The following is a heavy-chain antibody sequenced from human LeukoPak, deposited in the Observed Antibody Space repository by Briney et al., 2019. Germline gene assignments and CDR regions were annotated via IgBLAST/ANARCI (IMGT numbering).Heavy chain of an antibody. Sequence: SETLSLTCNVSGGSISNGYYWGWIRQPPGKGLEWIGSISHSGSTSQNPSVKSRVTISIDTSKNQFSLKLSSVTAADTAVYYCARAPSQGYFDYWGQGTLVTVSS. J-gene: IGHJ4*02. CDR1: GGSISNGYY. CDR2: ISHSGST. V-gene: IGHV4-38-2*02. CDR3: ARAPSQGYFDY.